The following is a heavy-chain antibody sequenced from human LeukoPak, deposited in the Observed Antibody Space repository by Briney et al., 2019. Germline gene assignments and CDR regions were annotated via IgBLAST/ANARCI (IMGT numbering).Heavy chain of an antibody. D-gene: IGHD3-10*01. J-gene: IGHJ5*02. V-gene: IGHV3-7*01. CDR1: GLTFEYLW. Sequence: GGCLRLSFSTSGLTFEYLWMTWVPETPGGGPEVVANTDEGGSKEYYVDSVKGRFTISKDHAKNLVFLQMNSLRAEDTAVYYCAREWFLARYSWGQGVLVTVSS. CDR2: TDEGGSKE. CDR3: AREWFLARYS.